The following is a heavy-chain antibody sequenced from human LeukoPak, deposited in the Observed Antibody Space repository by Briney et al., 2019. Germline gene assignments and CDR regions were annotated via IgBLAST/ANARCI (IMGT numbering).Heavy chain of an antibody. D-gene: IGHD4-17*01. J-gene: IGHJ5*01. CDR2: IYYGGGT. CDR1: GGSIGSYF. V-gene: IGHV4-59*01. CDR3: ARERGDYDSDNWFDS. Sequence: PSETLSLTCTVSGGSIGSYFWSWIRQPPGKGPEWIGYIYYGGGTNYNPSFESRITISVDTSKNRISLNPTSVTASDTAIYYCARERGDYDSDNWFDSWGQGTLVTVSS.